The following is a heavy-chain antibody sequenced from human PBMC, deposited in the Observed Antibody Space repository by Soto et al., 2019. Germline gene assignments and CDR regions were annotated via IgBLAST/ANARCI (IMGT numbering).Heavy chain of an antibody. J-gene: IGHJ6*04. V-gene: IGHV1-69*01. CDR1: GGTFSSYA. Sequence: EASVKVSCKASGGTFSSYAISWVRQAPGQGLEWMGGIIPIFGTANYARKFQGRVTITEDESTSTAYLELSSLRSEDTAVYYCARGYSGGGDYYYGMDVWAKGTTVTVPS. CDR3: ARGYSGGGDYYYGMDV. D-gene: IGHD6-19*01. CDR2: IIPIFGTA.